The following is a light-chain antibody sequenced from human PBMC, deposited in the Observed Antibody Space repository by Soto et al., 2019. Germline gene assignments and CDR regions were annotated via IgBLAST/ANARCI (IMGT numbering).Light chain of an antibody. CDR3: QQYVGTPLT. J-gene: IGKJ4*01. Sequence: EIVMTQSQAPLSVSPGERFTLSCRASQSVGTYLAWYQQKPGQAPRLLIYGASSRATGIPDRFSGSGSGTDFTLTISILEPEDFAVYYCQQYVGTPLTFGGGTKVDI. CDR1: QSVGTY. CDR2: GAS. V-gene: IGKV3-20*01.